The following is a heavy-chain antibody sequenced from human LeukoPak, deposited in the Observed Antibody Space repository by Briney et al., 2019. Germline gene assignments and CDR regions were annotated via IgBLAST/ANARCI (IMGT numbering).Heavy chain of an antibody. CDR3: ARVGDHYHWYLDL. J-gene: IGHJ2*01. D-gene: IGHD3-10*01. V-gene: IGHV3-53*01. CDR1: GFTLSGYS. Sequence: GESLRLACAASGFTLSGYSMNWVRQAPGKGLEWVSILYSGGTTYYAESVKGRFTVTRDNSKNILYLHIDNLRVEDTAVYYCARVGDHYHWYLDLWGRGARVTASS. CDR2: LYSGGTT.